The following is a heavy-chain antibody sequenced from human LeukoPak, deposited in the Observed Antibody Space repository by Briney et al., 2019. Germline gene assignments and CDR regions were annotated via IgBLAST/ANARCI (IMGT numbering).Heavy chain of an antibody. Sequence: PGGSLRLSCAASGFIISGNYMSWVRQAPGKGLEWVSLIYSDGSTYYADSVKGRFTISSDTSKNTLYLQMNSLRAEDTAVYYCARDPGDYVGNDAFDIWGQGTMVTVSS. D-gene: IGHD4-17*01. CDR1: GFIISGNY. CDR2: IYSDGST. CDR3: ARDPGDYVGNDAFDI. J-gene: IGHJ3*02. V-gene: IGHV3-53*01.